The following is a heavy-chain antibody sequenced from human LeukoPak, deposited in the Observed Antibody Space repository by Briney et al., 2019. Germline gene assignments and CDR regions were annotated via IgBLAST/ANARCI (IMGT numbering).Heavy chain of an antibody. J-gene: IGHJ4*02. D-gene: IGHD2-15*01. Sequence: GGSLRLSCAASGFTFSSYALHWGRQAPGKGLEWVAVISYDGSNKYYADSVRGRFTISRDNSKNTLYLQMNSLRVEDTAVYHCARVDCSGGGCYLRPFDYWGQGTLVTVSS. CDR2: ISYDGSNK. CDR1: GFTFSSYA. CDR3: ARVDCSGGGCYLRPFDY. V-gene: IGHV3-30-3*01.